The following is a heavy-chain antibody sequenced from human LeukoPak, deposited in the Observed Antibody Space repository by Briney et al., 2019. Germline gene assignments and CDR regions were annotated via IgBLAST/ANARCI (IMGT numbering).Heavy chain of an antibody. D-gene: IGHD6-13*01. CDR3: ARDGTAAGLYFDL. J-gene: IGHJ4*01. V-gene: IGHV3-7*01. Sequence: GGSLRLPCAVSGFTFSSYWMNWVRQAPGKGLEWVASIKQDGGEKSYVDSVKGRFTISRDNAKNSLYLQMSSLRAEDTAVYYCARDGTAAGLYFDLWGQGALVTVSS. CDR1: GFTFSSYW. CDR2: IKQDGGEK.